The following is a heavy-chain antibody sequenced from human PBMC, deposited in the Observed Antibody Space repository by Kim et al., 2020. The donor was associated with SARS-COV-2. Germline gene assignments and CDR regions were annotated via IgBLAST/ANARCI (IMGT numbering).Heavy chain of an antibody. CDR3: ARGRRYYYDSSGYYGDLDY. CDR2: INHSGST. D-gene: IGHD3-22*01. CDR1: GGSFSGYY. J-gene: IGHJ4*02. V-gene: IGHV4-34*01. Sequence: SETLSLTCAVYGGSFSGYYWSWIRQPPGKGLEWIGEINHSGSTNYNPSLKSRVTISVDTSKHQFSLKLSSVTAADTAVYYCARGRRYYYDSSGYYGDLDYWGQGTLVTVSS.